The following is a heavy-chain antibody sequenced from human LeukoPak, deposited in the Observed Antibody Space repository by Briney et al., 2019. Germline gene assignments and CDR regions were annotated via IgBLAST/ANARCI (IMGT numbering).Heavy chain of an antibody. D-gene: IGHD3-22*01. CDR2: IYYSGST. V-gene: IGHV4-59*01. Sequence: SETLSLTCTASGGSISSYYWSWIRQPPGKGLEWIGYIYYSGSTNYNPSLKSRVTISVDTSKNQFSLKLSSVTAADTAVYYCARVKGYYDSSGYYYYYYMDVWGKGTTVTISS. CDR1: GGSISSYY. J-gene: IGHJ6*03. CDR3: ARVKGYYDSSGYYYYYYMDV.